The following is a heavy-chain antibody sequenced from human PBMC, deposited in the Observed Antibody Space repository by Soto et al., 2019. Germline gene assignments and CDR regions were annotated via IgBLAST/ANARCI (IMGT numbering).Heavy chain of an antibody. D-gene: IGHD6-6*01. CDR2: MSSRSLTI. V-gene: IGHV3-48*02. CDR1: GFTFSTYS. CDR3: ARGGSSSDNGMDV. J-gene: IGHJ6*02. Sequence: EVQLVESGGGLVQPGGSLRVSCAASGFTFSTYSMNWVRQAPGKGLEWVSYMSSRSLTIYYTDSVKGRFTISRDNAKNSLYLQMNRLRDEDTGVYYCARGGSSSDNGMDVWGQGTTVTVSS.